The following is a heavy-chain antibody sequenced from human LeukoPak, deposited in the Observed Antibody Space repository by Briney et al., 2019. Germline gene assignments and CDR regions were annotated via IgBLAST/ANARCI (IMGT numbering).Heavy chain of an antibody. Sequence: SGGSLRLSCAASGLNFSSYWMHWVRQAPGKGLVWISRINYDGTTTSYADSVKGRFTISRDNSKNTLYLQMNSLRAEDTAVYYCAREQRRITMIVVAFGAFDIWGQGTMVTVSS. CDR3: AREQRRITMIVVAFGAFDI. D-gene: IGHD3-22*01. CDR1: GLNFSSYW. CDR2: INYDGTTT. J-gene: IGHJ3*02. V-gene: IGHV3-74*01.